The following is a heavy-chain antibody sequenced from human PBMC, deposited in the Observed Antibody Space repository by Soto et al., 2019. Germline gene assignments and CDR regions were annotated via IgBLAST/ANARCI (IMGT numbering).Heavy chain of an antibody. CDR3: ARQRMDIHFDYYCDMDV. J-gene: IGHJ6*02. D-gene: IGHD5-12*01. CDR1: VDSVSSNSAA. V-gene: IGHV6-1*01. Sequence: SQNLSLTCAMSVDSVSSNSAAWNWIMQSPSRGLEWLGRTYYRSKWYNDYAVSVKSRITINPDTSKNQFSLQLNSATPEDTAVYYCARQRMDIHFDYYCDMDVCGQATTVTXS. CDR2: TYYRSKWYN.